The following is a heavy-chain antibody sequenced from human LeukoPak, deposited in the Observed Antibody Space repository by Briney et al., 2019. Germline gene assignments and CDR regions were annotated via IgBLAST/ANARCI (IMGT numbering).Heavy chain of an antibody. J-gene: IGHJ4*02. CDR2: IIPIFGTA. D-gene: IGHD1-7*01. CDR3: ARGAGGLELHYFDY. CDR1: GGTFSSYA. Sequence: ASVKVSCKASGGTFSSYAISWVRQAPGQGLEWMGGIIPIFGTANYAQKFQGRVTITTDESTSTAYMELSSLRSEDTAVYYCARGAGGLELHYFDYWGQGTLVTVSS. V-gene: IGHV1-69*05.